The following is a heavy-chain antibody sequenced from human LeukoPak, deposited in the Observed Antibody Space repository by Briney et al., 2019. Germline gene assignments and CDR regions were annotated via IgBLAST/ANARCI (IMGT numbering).Heavy chain of an antibody. J-gene: IGHJ3*02. D-gene: IGHD6-19*01. V-gene: IGHV4-34*01. CDR1: GGSFSGYY. CDR3: ARELAVVGSSAFDI. Sequence: SETLSLTCAVYGGSFSGYYWSWIRQPPGKGLEWIGEINHSGSTNYNPSLKSRVTISVDTSKNQFSLKLSSVTAADTAVYYCARELAVVGSSAFDIWGQGTMVTVSS. CDR2: INHSGST.